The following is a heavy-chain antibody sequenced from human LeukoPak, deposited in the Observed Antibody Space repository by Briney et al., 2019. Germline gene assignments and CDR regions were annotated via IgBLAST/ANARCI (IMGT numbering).Heavy chain of an antibody. J-gene: IGHJ6*03. D-gene: IGHD6-13*01. Sequence: ASVKVSCKASGYTFTAYYMHWVRQAPGQGLEWMGWINPTSGGTNSAQKFQGRVTMTRDTSISTAYMELSRLRSDDTAVYYCARDSTAAAGTSITYYYYYMDVWGKGTTVTISS. V-gene: IGHV1-2*02. CDR1: GYTFTAYY. CDR2: INPTSGGT. CDR3: ARDSTAAAGTSITYYYYYMDV.